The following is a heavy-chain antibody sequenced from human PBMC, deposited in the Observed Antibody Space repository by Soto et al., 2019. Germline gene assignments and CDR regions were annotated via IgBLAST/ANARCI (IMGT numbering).Heavy chain of an antibody. CDR2: IYTGGYT. Sequence: EVQLVESGGGLVQPGGSLRLSFAASGFNVSSNSMSWVRQAPGKGLEWVSVIYTGGYTHYAGSVKDRCTIYNDNTKNALYLQVNCLRAEDTAVYYCASDPPRPYYFDYWGQGTLVTVSS. CDR3: ASDPPRPYYFDY. CDR1: GFNVSSNS. J-gene: IGHJ4*02. V-gene: IGHV3-66*01.